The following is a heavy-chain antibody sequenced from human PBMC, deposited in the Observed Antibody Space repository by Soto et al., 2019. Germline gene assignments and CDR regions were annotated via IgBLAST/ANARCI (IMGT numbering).Heavy chain of an antibody. CDR2: ISAYNGNT. J-gene: IGHJ6*02. CDR3: ARGGVVDCSSTSCPYYYYYGMDV. CDR1: GYTFTSYC. V-gene: IGHV1-18*04. Sequence: ASVKGSCKASGYTFTSYCISWVLQAPGQGLEWMGWISAYNGNTNYAQKLQGRVTMTTDTSTSTAYMELRSLRSDDTAVYYCARGGVVDCSSTSCPYYYYYGMDVWGQGTTVTVSS. D-gene: IGHD2-2*01.